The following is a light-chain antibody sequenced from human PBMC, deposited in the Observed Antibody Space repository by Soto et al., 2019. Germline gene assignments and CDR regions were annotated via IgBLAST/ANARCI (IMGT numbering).Light chain of an antibody. Sequence: EIEMTQSPATLSMSPGERATLSCRASQSVSSNLAWYQQKPGQAPRLLIYGASTRATGIPARFSGSGSGTDFTLTITSLQSEDFAVYYCQQYNDWPPWTFGQGTKVEVK. CDR2: GAS. J-gene: IGKJ1*01. CDR3: QQYNDWPPWT. V-gene: IGKV3-15*01. CDR1: QSVSSN.